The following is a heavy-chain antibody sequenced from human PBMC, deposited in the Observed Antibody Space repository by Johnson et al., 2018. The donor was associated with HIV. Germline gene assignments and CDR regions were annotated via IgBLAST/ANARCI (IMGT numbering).Heavy chain of an antibody. CDR2: ISGSGGST. D-gene: IGHD6-19*01. CDR1: GFTFSSYA. Sequence: VQLVESGGGVVQPGRSLRLSCAASGFTFSSYAMSWVRQAPGKGLEWVSAISGSGGSTYYADSVKGRFTISRDNAKNTLYLQMNSLRAEDTAIYYCAGRSSAWYEDAFDIWGQGTMVTVSS. V-gene: IGHV3-23*04. CDR3: AGRSSAWYEDAFDI. J-gene: IGHJ3*02.